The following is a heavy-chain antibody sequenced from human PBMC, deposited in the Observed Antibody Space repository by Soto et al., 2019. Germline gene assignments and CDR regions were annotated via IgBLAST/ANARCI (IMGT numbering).Heavy chain of an antibody. CDR1: GFTFSNYA. Sequence: EVQLLESGGGLLQPGGSLRLSCAASGFTFSNYAMNWVRQAPGKGLEWVSTISVSGNSAYYADSVKGRFTISRDNSKTTLLLQLNSLRAEDTAIYYCAKGALSTTSPYDFDYWGQGTLVTVSS. CDR2: ISVSGNSA. V-gene: IGHV3-23*01. J-gene: IGHJ4*02. D-gene: IGHD1-26*01. CDR3: AKGALSTTSPYDFDY.